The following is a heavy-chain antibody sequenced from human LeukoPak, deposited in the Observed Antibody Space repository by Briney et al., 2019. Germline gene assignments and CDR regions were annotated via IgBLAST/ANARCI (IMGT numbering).Heavy chain of an antibody. J-gene: IGHJ3*02. D-gene: IGHD3-3*01. V-gene: IGHV1-8*03. CDR2: MNPNSGNT. CDR1: GYTFTSYG. Sequence: ASVKVSCKASGYTFTSYGINWVRQATGQGLEWMGWMNPNSGNTGYAQKFQGRVTITRNTSISTAYMELSRLRSDDTAVYYCASRSYYDFWSGYWAIDAFDIWGQGTMVTVSS. CDR3: ASRSYYDFWSGYWAIDAFDI.